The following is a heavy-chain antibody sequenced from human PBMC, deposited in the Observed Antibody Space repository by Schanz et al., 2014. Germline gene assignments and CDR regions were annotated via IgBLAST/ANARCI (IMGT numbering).Heavy chain of an antibody. D-gene: IGHD2-2*01. J-gene: IGHJ4*02. CDR3: AKDSTHIDIVLVPTAIDY. V-gene: IGHV3-30*19. CDR1: GFAFSVYG. Sequence: QVQMVESGGGVVQPGRSLRLSCAASGFAFSVYGMHWVRQAPGKGPEWVAVISYDGSNKYYADSVEGRFTISRDNSKNTLYLHMNTLRSEDTAVYYCAKDSTHIDIVLVPTAIDYWGQGTLXTVSS. CDR2: ISYDGSNK.